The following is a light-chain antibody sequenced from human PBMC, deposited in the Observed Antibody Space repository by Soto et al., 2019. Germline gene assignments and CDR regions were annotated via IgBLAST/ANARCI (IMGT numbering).Light chain of an antibody. CDR3: QQRSNWPWT. CDR2: DAS. J-gene: IGKJ1*01. Sequence: EIVLTQSPATLSLSPGERATLSCRASQSVSSYLAWYQQKPGQAPRLLIYDASNRATGIPARFSGSVSGTDFTLTISSLEPEDFAVYYCQQRSNWPWTLGQGTKVEIK. CDR1: QSVSSY. V-gene: IGKV3-11*01.